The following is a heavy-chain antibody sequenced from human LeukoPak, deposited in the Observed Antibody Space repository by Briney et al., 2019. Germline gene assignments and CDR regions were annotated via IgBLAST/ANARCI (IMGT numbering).Heavy chain of an antibody. J-gene: IGHJ4*02. CDR2: INPNSGGT. CDR1: GYTLTGYY. CDR3: ARQSNRWLQPNPPGY. Sequence: ASVKVSCKASGYTLTGYYMHWVRQAPGQGLEWMGWINPNSGGTNYAQKFQGRVTMTRDTSISTAYMELSRLRSDDTAVYYCARQSNRWLQPNPPGYWGQGTLVTVSS. D-gene: IGHD5-24*01. V-gene: IGHV1-2*02.